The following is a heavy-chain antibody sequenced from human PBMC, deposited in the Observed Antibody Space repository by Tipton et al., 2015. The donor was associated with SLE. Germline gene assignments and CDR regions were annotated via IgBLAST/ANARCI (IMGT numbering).Heavy chain of an antibody. CDR2: INHSGTT. J-gene: IGHJ4*02. CDR1: GGSFSGYY. CDR3: ATYYYDTSGFDY. Sequence: LRLSCAVYGGSFSGYYWSWIRQSPGKGLEWIGEINHSGTTYYSPSLKSRVTISVDTSNNQFSLKLSSVTAADTAVYYCATYYYDTSGFDYWGQGTLVTVSS. V-gene: IGHV4-34*01. D-gene: IGHD3-22*01.